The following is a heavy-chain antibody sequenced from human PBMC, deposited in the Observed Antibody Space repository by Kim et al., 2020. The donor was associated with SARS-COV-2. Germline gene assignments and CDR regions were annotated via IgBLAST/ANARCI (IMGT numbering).Heavy chain of an antibody. CDR1: GFTFRSYT. CDR2: IRGGSGET. D-gene: IGHD3-3*01. Sequence: GGSLRLSCAASGFTFRSYTMNWVRQAPGKGPEWVSTIRGGSGETYYAESVKGRFTISRDNVKNSLFLEMKSLRVDDTAVYYCVRVAFDYWGQGALVTVSS. CDR3: VRVAFDY. J-gene: IGHJ4*02. V-gene: IGHV3-21*01.